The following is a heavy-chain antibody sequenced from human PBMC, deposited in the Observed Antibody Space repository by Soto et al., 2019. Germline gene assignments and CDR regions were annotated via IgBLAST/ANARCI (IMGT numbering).Heavy chain of an antibody. Sequence: EVQLLESGGGLVQPGGSLRLSCAASGLTFGTYAMKWLRQAPGRGLECVSFISGSGRTTNYADSVKGRFTVSRDNSKNTMYLQMNSLRAEDTALYYCAKFRGPSYSYYYMDVWGKGTTVTVSS. CDR3: AKFRGPSYSYYYMDV. J-gene: IGHJ6*03. CDR1: GLTFGTYA. CDR2: ISGSGRTT. V-gene: IGHV3-23*01. D-gene: IGHD3-16*01.